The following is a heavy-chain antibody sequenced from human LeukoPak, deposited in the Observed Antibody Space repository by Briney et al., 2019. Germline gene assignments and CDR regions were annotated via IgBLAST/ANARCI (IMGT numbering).Heavy chain of an antibody. J-gene: IGHJ4*02. CDR1: GFTFSSYA. CDR2: ISGTGGNT. D-gene: IGHD3-10*01. V-gene: IGHV3-23*01. CDR3: ARKRYYYGSGSSDY. Sequence: PGGSLRLSCAASGFTFSSYAMSWVRQAPGKGLEWVSGISGTGGNTYHADSVKGRFTISRDTSKNTLYLQMNSLRTEDTAIYYCARKRYYYGSGSSDYWGQGTLVTVSS.